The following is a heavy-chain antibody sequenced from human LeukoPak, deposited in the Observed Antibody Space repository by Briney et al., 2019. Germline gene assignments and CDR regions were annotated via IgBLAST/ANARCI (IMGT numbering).Heavy chain of an antibody. J-gene: IGHJ4*02. CDR1: GFTFSSYA. CDR3: AKNRWPASGYYDY. V-gene: IGHV3-23*01. CDR2: ISDSGAST. Sequence: PGGSLRLSCSASGFTFSSYAMSWVRQAPGKGLEWVSLISDSGASTYCADSVKGRFTISRDNSKNTLSLQMNSLRAEDTAIYYCAKNRWPASGYYDYLGQGTLVTVSS. D-gene: IGHD3-22*01.